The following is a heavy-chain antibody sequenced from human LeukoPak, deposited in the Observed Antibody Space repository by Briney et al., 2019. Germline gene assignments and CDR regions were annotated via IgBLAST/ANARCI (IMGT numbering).Heavy chain of an antibody. CDR2: TYYRSKWYN. J-gene: IGHJ4*02. V-gene: IGHV6-1*01. CDR1: GDSVSIKNGG. Sequence: SRTLSLTSVLSGDSVSIKNGGWSWVRQSPTRGNEWLGSTYYRSKWYNDYADSMEGRMPITQDTSKNQYSLHLNSVTPDDTAVYYCARDFGTTGWHTFDYWGQGTLVTVSS. D-gene: IGHD6-19*01. CDR3: ARDFGTTGWHTFDY.